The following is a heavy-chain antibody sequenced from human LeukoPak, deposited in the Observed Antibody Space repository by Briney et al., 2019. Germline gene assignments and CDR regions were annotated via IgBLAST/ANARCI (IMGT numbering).Heavy chain of an antibody. CDR1: GGTFSSYA. CDR3: ASGHYGDYGQWSSMNY. CDR2: IIPILGIA. Sequence: SVKVSCKASGGTFSSYAMSWVRQAPGQGLEWMGRIIPILGIANYAQKFQGRVTITADKSTSTAYMELSSLRSEDTAIYYCASGHYGDYGQWSSMNYWGQGTLVTVSS. V-gene: IGHV1-69*04. D-gene: IGHD4-17*01. J-gene: IGHJ4*02.